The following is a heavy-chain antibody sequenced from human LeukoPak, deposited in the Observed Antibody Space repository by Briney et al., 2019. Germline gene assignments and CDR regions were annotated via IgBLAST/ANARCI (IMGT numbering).Heavy chain of an antibody. Sequence: GGSLRLSCAVSGFTFSDYYMSWIRQAPGEGLEWVAYISSGGSTISHADSVKGRFTISRDNAENSLYLQMNSLRDEDTAVYYCAREPSSSWYSFDYWGQGTLVTVSS. CDR2: ISSGGSTI. CDR3: AREPSSSWYSFDY. D-gene: IGHD6-13*01. CDR1: GFTFSDYY. J-gene: IGHJ4*02. V-gene: IGHV3-11*04.